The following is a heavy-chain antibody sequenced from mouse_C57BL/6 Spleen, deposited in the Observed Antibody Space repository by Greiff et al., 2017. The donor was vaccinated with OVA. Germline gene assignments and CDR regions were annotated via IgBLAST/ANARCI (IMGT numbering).Heavy chain of an antibody. J-gene: IGHJ3*01. V-gene: IGHV1-64*01. CDR2: IHPNSGST. CDR3: ARGAIVTTGGFAY. CDR1: GYTFTSYW. Sequence: QVQLQQSGAELVKPGASVKLSCKASGYTFTSYWMHWVKQRPGQGLEWIGMIHPNSGSTNYNEKFKSKATLTVDKSSSTAYMQLSSLTSEDSAVYYCARGAIVTTGGFAYWGQGTLVTVSA. D-gene: IGHD2-5*01.